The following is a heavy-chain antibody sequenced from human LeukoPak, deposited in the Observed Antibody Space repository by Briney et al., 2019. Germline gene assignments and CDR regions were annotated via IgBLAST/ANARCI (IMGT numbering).Heavy chain of an antibody. CDR3: ARVEGDRDGYNYFYFDY. D-gene: IGHD5-24*01. J-gene: IGHJ4*02. CDR2: INPNSGGT. CDR1: GYTFTGYY. V-gene: IGHV1-2*02. Sequence: VASVKVSCKASGYTFTGYYMHWVRQAPGQGLEWMGWINPNSGGTNYAQKFQGRVTMTRDTSISTAYMELSRLRSDDTAVYYCARVEGDRDGYNYFYFDYWGQGTLVTVSS.